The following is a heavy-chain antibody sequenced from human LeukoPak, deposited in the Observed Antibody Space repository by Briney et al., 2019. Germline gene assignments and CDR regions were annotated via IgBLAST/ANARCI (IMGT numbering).Heavy chain of an antibody. J-gene: IGHJ4*02. CDR1: GGSISSGDYY. D-gene: IGHD6-13*01. Sequence: SQTLSLTCTVSGGSISSGDYYWSWIRQPPGKGLEWIGYIYYSGSTYYNPSLKSRVTISVDTSKNQLSLKLSSVTAADTAVYYCARVAAAQRGFDYWGQGTLVTVSS. V-gene: IGHV4-30-4*01. CDR2: IYYSGST. CDR3: ARVAAAQRGFDY.